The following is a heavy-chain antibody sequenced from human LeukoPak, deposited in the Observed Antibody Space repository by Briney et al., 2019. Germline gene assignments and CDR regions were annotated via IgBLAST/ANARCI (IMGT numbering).Heavy chain of an antibody. CDR2: ISYTGST. V-gene: IGHV4-39*01. J-gene: IGHJ4*02. CDR3: TRHGRGGTDY. CDR1: RGSISSSDYY. D-gene: IGHD1-26*01. Sequence: PSETLSLTCTVSRGSISSSDYYWGWIRQPPGKGLEWIGIISYTGSTYYNTSLNSRVTISLDTSKNQFSLKLTSVTAADTALYYCTRHGRGGTDYWGQGTLVTVSS.